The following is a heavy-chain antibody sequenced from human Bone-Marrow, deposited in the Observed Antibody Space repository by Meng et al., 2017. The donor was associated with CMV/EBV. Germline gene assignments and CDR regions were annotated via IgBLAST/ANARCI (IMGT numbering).Heavy chain of an antibody. CDR1: GFTFSNYW. D-gene: IGHD2-2*01. J-gene: IGHJ4*02. CDR3: ARVECRSISCPASFDN. V-gene: IGHV3-74*01. Sequence: GESLKISCVASGFTFSNYWMHWVRQVPGTGLLWASRVKGDGSTNYADSVKGRFTISRDNAKNTVYLQMNSLRAEDTAVYYCARVECRSISCPASFDNWGQGTLVTVSS. CDR2: VKGDGST.